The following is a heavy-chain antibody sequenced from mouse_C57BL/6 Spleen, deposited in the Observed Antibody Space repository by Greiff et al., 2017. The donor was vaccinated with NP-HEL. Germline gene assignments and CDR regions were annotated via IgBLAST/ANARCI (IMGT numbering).Heavy chain of an antibody. D-gene: IGHD1-1*01. CDR2: IRLKSDNYAT. CDR3: TGYGSSPWYFDV. CDR1: GFTFSNYW. V-gene: IGHV6-3*01. J-gene: IGHJ1*03. Sequence: EVMLVESGGGLVQPGGSMKLSCVASGFTFSNYWMNWVRQSPEKGLEWVAQIRLKSDNYATHYAESVKGRFTISRDDSKSSVYLQMNNLRAEDTGIYYCTGYGSSPWYFDVWGTGTTVTVSS.